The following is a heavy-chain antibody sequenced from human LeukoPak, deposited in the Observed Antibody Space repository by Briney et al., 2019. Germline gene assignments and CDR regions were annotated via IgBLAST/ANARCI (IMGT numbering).Heavy chain of an antibody. CDR1: GGSISSYN. CDR2: IYYSGST. V-gene: IGHV4-59*01. J-gene: IGHJ5*02. Sequence: PSETLSLTCTVSGGSISSYNWNWIRQPPGKGLEWIGYIYYSGSTNYNPSLKSRVTISVDTSKNQFSLNLTSVTAADTAVYYCARGRWWFDPWGQGTLVTVSS. D-gene: IGHD5-24*01. CDR3: ARGRWWFDP.